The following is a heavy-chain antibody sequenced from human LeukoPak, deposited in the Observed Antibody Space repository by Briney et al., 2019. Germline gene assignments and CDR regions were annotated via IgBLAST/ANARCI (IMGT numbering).Heavy chain of an antibody. CDR2: INPSGGST. J-gene: IGHJ4*02. V-gene: IGHV1-46*01. CDR1: GDTFTSYY. D-gene: IGHD2-21*02. CDR3: AQAVVTAIYYFDY. Sequence: ASVKVSCKASGDTFTSYYMHWVRQAPGQGLEWMGIINPSGGSTNYAQKFQGRVTMTKDTSTSTVYMELSSLRSEDTAVYYCAQAVVTAIYYFDYLGQGTLVTVSS.